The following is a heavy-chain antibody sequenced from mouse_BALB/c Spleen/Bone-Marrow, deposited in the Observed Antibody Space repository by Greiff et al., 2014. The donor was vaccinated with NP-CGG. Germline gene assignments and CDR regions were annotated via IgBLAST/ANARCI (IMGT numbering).Heavy chain of an antibody. CDR2: INPSNGGT. CDR3: TREGESPFAY. Sequence: VQLQQSGAELVKPGASVKLSCKASGYTFTSYYMYWVKQRPGQGLEWIGEINPSNGGTNFNEKFKSKATLTVDKSSSTAYMQLSSLTSEDSAVYDCTREGESPFAYWGQGTLVTVSA. V-gene: IGHV1S81*02. J-gene: IGHJ3*01. D-gene: IGHD6-2*01. CDR1: GYTFTSYY.